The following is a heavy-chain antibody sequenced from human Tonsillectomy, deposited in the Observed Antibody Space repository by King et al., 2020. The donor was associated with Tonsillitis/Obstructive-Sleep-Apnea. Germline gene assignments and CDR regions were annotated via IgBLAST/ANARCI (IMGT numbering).Heavy chain of an antibody. D-gene: IGHD1-26*01. CDR3: AKHQVGDTRNNWFDY. J-gene: IGHJ5*01. CDR1: GFTFSSFA. CDR2: ISGSGAGT. Sequence: VQLVESGGGLVQPGGSLRLSCAASGFTFSSFAMSWVRQAPGKGLEWVSAISGSGAGTNYADSVKGRFTISRDNSKNTLYLQMNSLRAEDTAVYYCAKHQVGDTRNNWFDYWGQGTLVTVSS. V-gene: IGHV3-23*04.